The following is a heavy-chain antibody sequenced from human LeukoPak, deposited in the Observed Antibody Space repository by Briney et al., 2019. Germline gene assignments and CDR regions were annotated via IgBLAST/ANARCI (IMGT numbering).Heavy chain of an antibody. CDR3: AKGGGGVLAS. V-gene: IGHV3-23*01. Sequence: GGSLRLSCAASGFTFSSYSMSWVRQAPGKGLEWVSSISGSGGSTYYADSVEGRFTISRDNSKNTLFLQMNSLKADDTAVYYCAKGGGGVLASWGQGTLVTVSS. CDR2: ISGSGGST. D-gene: IGHD3-16*01. J-gene: IGHJ4*02. CDR1: GFTFSSYS.